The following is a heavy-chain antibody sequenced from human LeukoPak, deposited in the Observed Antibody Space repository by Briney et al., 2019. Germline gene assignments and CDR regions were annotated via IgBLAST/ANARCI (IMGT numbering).Heavy chain of an antibody. CDR1: GGSISSGGYY. CDR3: ARDPGVWERWRALDI. J-gene: IGHJ3*02. D-gene: IGHD1-26*01. CDR2: IYHSGST. V-gene: IGHV4-30-2*01. Sequence: PSQTLSLTCTVSGGSISSGGYYWSWIRQPPGKGLEWIGYIYHSGSTYYNPSLKSRVTISVDRSKNQFSLKLSSVTAADTAVYYCARDPGVWERWRALDIWGQGTMVTVSS.